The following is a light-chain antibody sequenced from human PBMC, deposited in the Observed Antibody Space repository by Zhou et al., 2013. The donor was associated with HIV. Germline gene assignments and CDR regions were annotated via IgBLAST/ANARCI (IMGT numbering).Light chain of an antibody. CDR1: QSVSSY. Sequence: EIVLTQSPATLSLSPGERATLSCRASQSVSSYLAWYQQKPGQAPRLLVYGASTRATGIPDRFTGSGSGTDFTLTFTTPGPEDSAVYYCQQYASSPQTFGQGT. J-gene: IGKJ2*01. CDR3: QQYASSPQT. V-gene: IGKV3-20*01. CDR2: GAS.